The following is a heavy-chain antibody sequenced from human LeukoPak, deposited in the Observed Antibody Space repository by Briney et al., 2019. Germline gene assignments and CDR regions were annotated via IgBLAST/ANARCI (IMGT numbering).Heavy chain of an antibody. CDR3: ARVSLSSGWYMRGGYFDY. D-gene: IGHD6-19*01. CDR2: INPNSGGT. CDR1: GYTFTGYY. Sequence: ASVKVSCKASGYTFTGYYMHWVRQAPGQGLEWMGWINPNSGGTNYAQKFQGRVTISVDTSKNQFSLKLSSVTAADTAVYYCARVSLSSGWYMRGGYFDYWGQGTLVTVSS. V-gene: IGHV1-2*02. J-gene: IGHJ4*02.